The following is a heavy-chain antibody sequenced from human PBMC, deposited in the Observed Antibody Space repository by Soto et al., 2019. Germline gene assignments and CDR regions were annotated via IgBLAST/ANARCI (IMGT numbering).Heavy chain of an antibody. CDR3: ARIIVVVQAGHLDYYYYYGMDV. J-gene: IGHJ6*02. Sequence: ASVEVSCKASGGTFSSYAISWVRQAPGQGLEWMGGIIPIFGTANYAQKFQGRVTITADKSTSTAYMELSSLRSEDTAVYYCARIIVVVQAGHLDYYYYYGMDVWGQGTTVTVSS. CDR2: IIPIFGTA. D-gene: IGHD2-2*01. CDR1: GGTFSSYA. V-gene: IGHV1-69*06.